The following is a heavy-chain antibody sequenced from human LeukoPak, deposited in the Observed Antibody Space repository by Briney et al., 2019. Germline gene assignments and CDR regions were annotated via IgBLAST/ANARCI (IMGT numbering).Heavy chain of an antibody. CDR3: ARAGYNNGPHFDY. CDR2: IYYSGST. V-gene: IGHV4-59*01. J-gene: IGHJ4*02. Sequence: SETLALTSAVSGGSISSNYWSWIRQSPGKGLEWIGYIYYSGSTNYNPSLKSRVTISVDTSKNQFSLKLSSVTAADTAVYYCARAGYNNGPHFDYWGQETQVTVS. CDR1: GGSISSNY. D-gene: IGHD5-18*01.